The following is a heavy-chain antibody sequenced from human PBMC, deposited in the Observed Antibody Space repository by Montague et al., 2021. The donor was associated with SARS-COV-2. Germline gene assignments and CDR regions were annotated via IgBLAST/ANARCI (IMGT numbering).Heavy chain of an antibody. CDR1: GXSISSSSYY. D-gene: IGHD3-3*01. Sequence: SETLSLTCTVSGXSISSSSYYWGWIRQPPGKGLEWIGSIYYSGSTYYNPSLKSRVTISVDTSKNQFSLKLSSVTAADTAVYYCARDVRYYDFWSGRAQTSPDYWGQGTLVTVSS. V-gene: IGHV4-39*07. J-gene: IGHJ4*02. CDR3: ARDVRYYDFWSGRAQTSPDY. CDR2: IYYSGST.